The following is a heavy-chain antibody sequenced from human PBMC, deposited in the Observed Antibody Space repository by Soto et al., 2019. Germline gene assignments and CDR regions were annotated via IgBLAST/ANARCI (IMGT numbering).Heavy chain of an antibody. Sequence: SETLSLTCTVSGGSVSGYYWSWIRQPPGKGLEWIAYIHYTGSSNSNPSLESRVTMSVDTSKNQFSLKLSSVTAADTAVYYCARHCNEYIKSHGYWGKGTLVTVSS. V-gene: IGHV4-59*08. CDR2: IHYTGSS. J-gene: IGHJ4*02. CDR3: ARHCNEYIKSHGY. CDR1: GGSVSGYY. D-gene: IGHD1-1*01.